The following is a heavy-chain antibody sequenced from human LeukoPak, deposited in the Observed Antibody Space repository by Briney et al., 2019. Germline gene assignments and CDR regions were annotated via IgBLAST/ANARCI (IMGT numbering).Heavy chain of an antibody. V-gene: IGHV3-74*01. CDR2: INTDGSST. Sequence: PGGSLRLSCAASGFTFSSYWMHWVRQAPGKGLVWVSRINTDGSSTSYADSVKGRFTISRDNAKNTLYLQMNSLRAEDTAVYYCAREDPTDAFDIWGQGTMVTVSS. CDR3: AREDPTDAFDI. CDR1: GFTFSSYW. J-gene: IGHJ3*02.